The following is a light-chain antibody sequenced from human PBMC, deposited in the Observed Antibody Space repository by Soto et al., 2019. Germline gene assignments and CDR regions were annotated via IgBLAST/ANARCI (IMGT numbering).Light chain of an antibody. CDR3: QQYEISPWT. V-gene: IGKV3-20*01. Sequence: EIVLTQSPATLSLSPGERATVSCRASQSLSSNFLSWYQQKPGQPPRLLIYDSSTRATGFPDRFSGSGSGTDFTLTNIRQEPEDFAVYYCQQYEISPWTFGQGTKMEIK. CDR2: DSS. J-gene: IGKJ1*01. CDR1: QSLSSNF.